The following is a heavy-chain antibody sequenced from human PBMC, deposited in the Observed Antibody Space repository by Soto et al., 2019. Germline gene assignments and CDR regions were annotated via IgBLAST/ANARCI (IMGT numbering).Heavy chain of an antibody. D-gene: IGHD3-16*01. CDR1: GFNFSDYG. V-gene: IGHV3-23*01. CDR3: AKDRRAGGNSAFYFDF. CDR2: ISATGGGT. J-gene: IGHJ4*02. Sequence: GGSLRLACAASGFNFSDYGMSWVRQPPGKGLEWVSLISATGGGTYYADSVKGRFTIYRDNSHNTLYLQVHSLTAEDTAVYYCAKDRRAGGNSAFYFDFWGQGAQVTAPQ.